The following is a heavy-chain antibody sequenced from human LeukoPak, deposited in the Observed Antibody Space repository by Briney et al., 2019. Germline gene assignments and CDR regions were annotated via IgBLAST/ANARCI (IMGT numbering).Heavy chain of an antibody. CDR1: GYSFTTYH. Sequence: SVKVSCKASGYSFTTYHSHWLRQAPGQRLEWMGWISAYNGNTNYAQKLQGRVTMTTDSCTSTAYMELRSLRSDDTAVYYCARYRPYRSGWYEANFDYWGQGTLVTVSS. CDR2: ISAYNGNT. CDR3: ARYRPYRSGWYEANFDY. J-gene: IGHJ4*02. D-gene: IGHD6-19*01. V-gene: IGHV1-18*04.